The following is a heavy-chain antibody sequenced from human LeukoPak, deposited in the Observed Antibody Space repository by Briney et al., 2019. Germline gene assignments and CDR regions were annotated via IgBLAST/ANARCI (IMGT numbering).Heavy chain of an antibody. CDR2: IAGSDGFT. Sequence: PGGSLRLSCAASGFPFSSYAMNWDRQAPGKGLEWVSVIAGSDGFTQYADSVKGRFTISRDNSKNTVYLQMNRLRVEDTALYYCVRSLDYWGQGTLVTVSS. V-gene: IGHV3-23*01. J-gene: IGHJ4*02. CDR1: GFPFSSYA. CDR3: VRSLDY.